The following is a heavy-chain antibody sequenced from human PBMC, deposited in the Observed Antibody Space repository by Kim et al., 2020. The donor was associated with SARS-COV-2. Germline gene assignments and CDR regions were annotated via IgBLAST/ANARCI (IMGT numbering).Heavy chain of an antibody. Sequence: ASVKVSCKGSGYTFASFALHWIRQAPGQRLEWMGWINAGNGDTKYSQRFQGRVTITRDTSASTAYMDLSSLTSEDTAFYYCARLVPVSPHYYWGHVTPVT. CDR1: GYTFASFA. CDR2: INAGNGDT. V-gene: IGHV1-3*01. J-gene: IGHJ4*01. CDR3: ARLVPVSPHYY. D-gene: IGHD1-26*01.